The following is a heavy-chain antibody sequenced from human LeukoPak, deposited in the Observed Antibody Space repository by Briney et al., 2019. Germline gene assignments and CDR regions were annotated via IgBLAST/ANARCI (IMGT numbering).Heavy chain of an antibody. V-gene: IGHV1-8*03. CDR1: GYTFTSYD. D-gene: IGHD2-8*01. CDR3: ARDCTNGVCPVDY. J-gene: IGHJ4*02. CDR2: MNPNSGNT. Sequence: VASVKVSCKASGYTFTSYDINWVRQATGQGLEWMGWMNPNSGNTGYAQKFQGRVTITRNTSISTAYMELSSLRSEDTALYYCARDCTNGVCPVDYWGQGTLVTVSS.